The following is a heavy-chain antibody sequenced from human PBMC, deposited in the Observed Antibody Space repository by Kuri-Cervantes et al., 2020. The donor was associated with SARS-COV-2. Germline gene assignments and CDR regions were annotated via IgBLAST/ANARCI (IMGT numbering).Heavy chain of an antibody. D-gene: IGHD3-22*01. Sequence: ASVKVSCKASGYTFTSYGISWVRQAPGQGLEWMGWISAYNGNTNYAQKLQGRVTMTTDTSTSTAYMELSSLRSEDTAVYYCARSHVNFYYDSSGYSGWFDPWGQGTLVTVSS. J-gene: IGHJ5*02. CDR1: GYTFTSYG. CDR2: ISAYNGNT. V-gene: IGHV1-18*01. CDR3: ARSHVNFYYDSSGYSGWFDP.